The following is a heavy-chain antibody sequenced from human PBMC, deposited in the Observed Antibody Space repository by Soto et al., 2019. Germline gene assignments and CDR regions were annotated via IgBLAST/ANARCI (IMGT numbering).Heavy chain of an antibody. V-gene: IGHV4-61*01. Sequence: KPSETLSLTCTVSGGSVSSGSYYWSWIRQPPGKGLEWIGYIYYSGSTNYNPSLKSRVTISVDTSKNQFSLKLSSVTAADTAVYYCARYHWRGGWGYYYDSSPREYYFDYWGQGTLVTVSS. J-gene: IGHJ4*02. D-gene: IGHD3-22*01. CDR2: IYYSGST. CDR1: GGSVSSGSYY. CDR3: ARYHWRGGWGYYYDSSPREYYFDY.